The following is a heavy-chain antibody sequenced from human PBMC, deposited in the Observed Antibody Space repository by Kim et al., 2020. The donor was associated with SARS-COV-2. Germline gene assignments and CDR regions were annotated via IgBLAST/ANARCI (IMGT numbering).Heavy chain of an antibody. CDR1: GFTFSSYS. CDR3: ARDSPPVFGNTGGMDV. V-gene: IGHV3-21*01. CDR2: ISSSSSYI. D-gene: IGHD3-10*02. Sequence: GGSLRLSCAASGFTFSSYSMNWVRQAPGKGLEWVSSISSSSSYIYYADSVKGRFTISRDNAKNSLYLQMNSLRAEDTAVYYCARDSPPVFGNTGGMDVWGQGTTVTVSS. J-gene: IGHJ6*02.